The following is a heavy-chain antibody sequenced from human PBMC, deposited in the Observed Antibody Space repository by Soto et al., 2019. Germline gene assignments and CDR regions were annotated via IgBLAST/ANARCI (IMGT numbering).Heavy chain of an antibody. Sequence: XESLSLTCAVSGYSIRSGYYWGWVRQPPGKGLEWIVRIYHSGSTYYNPSLKSRVTISVDTSKNQLSLKLTSMTAADTAVYYCARDMHAGFTQYFDTWGQGTLVTISS. CDR2: IYHSGST. J-gene: IGHJ5*02. CDR3: ARDMHAGFTQYFDT. D-gene: IGHD2-8*01. CDR1: GYSIRSGYY. V-gene: IGHV4-38-2*02.